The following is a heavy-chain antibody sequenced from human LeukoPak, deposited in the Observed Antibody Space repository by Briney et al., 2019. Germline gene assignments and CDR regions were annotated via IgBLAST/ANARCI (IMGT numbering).Heavy chain of an antibody. CDR2: INPSGGST. CDR3: ARAAAGTSVDY. J-gene: IGHJ4*02. V-gene: IGHV1-46*01. Sequence: ASVKVSCKASGYPFTNYYMNWVRQAPGQGLEWMGIINPSGGSTSYAQKFQGRVTMTRDTSTSTVYMELSSLRSEDTAVYYCARAAAGTSVDYWGQGTLVTVSS. CDR1: GYPFTNYY. D-gene: IGHD6-13*01.